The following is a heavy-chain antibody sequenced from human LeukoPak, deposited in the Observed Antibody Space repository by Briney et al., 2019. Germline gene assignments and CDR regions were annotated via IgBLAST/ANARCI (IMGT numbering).Heavy chain of an antibody. CDR1: GFTFDDYG. V-gene: IGHV3-20*04. CDR2: INWNGDST. D-gene: IGHD3-16*02. J-gene: IGHJ6*03. Sequence: PGGSLRLSRAASGFTFDDYGMSWVRHAPGKGLEWVSDINWNGDSTGYADSVKGRFTISRDNAKNSLYLQMNSLRAEDTALYYCARRESSYQNYYYYYHMDVWGKGTTVTVSS. CDR3: ARRESSYQNYYYYYHMDV.